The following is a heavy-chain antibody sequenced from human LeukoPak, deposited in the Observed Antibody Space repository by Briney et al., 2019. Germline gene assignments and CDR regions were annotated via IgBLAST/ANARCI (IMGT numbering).Heavy chain of an antibody. CDR1: EFTITSTF. Sequence: GGSLRLSCAASEFTITSTFMTWVRQAPGEGLECVSIIDSGGSTFYADSAKGRFIISRDISKNTLYLQMNSLRAEDTAVYYCARGGGSSNYYYYGMDVWGQGTTVTVSS. CDR3: ARGGGSSNYYYYGMDV. J-gene: IGHJ6*02. D-gene: IGHD2-15*01. V-gene: IGHV3-66*01. CDR2: IDSGGST.